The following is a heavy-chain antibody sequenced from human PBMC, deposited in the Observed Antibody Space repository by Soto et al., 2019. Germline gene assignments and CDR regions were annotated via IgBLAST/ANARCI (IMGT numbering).Heavy chain of an antibody. V-gene: IGHV4-30-2*01. D-gene: IGHD3-3*01. J-gene: IGHJ6*01. CDR3: AGLCYDFWTAYSYYSFGLDV. Sequence: PSETLSLTCAVSGGSISSGGYSWSWIRQPPGKGLEWIGYIYHSGSTYYNPSLKSRVTISVDRSKNQLSLKLSSVTAADTAVYYCAGLCYDFWTAYSYYSFGLDVWGYGTRVNV. CDR2: IYHSGST. CDR1: GGSISSGGYS.